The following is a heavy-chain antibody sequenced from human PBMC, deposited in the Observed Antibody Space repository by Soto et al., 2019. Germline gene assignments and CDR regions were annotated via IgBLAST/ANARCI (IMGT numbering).Heavy chain of an antibody. CDR3: ARQGSSSPHYFDP. Sequence: GDAQKSSCKGCGDKFTRYWSGWVHQKPGKGLEWMGIIYPGDSDTRYSPSFQGQVTISADKSISTAYLQWSSLKASDTAMYYCARQGSSSPHYFDPWGQGTLVTVSS. D-gene: IGHD6-13*01. CDR1: GDKFTRYW. V-gene: IGHV5-51*07. J-gene: IGHJ5*02. CDR2: IYPGDSDT.